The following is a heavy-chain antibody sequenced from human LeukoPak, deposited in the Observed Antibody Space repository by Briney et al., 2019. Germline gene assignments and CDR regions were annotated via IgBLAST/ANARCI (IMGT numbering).Heavy chain of an antibody. J-gene: IGHJ4*02. Sequence: SGTLSLTCAVSGGSISSSSWWSWVRQPPGKGLEWIGEIYHSGSTNYNPSLKSRVTISVDKSKNQFSLKLSSVTAADTAVYYCARSGRGSSAGFDYWGQGTLVTVSS. V-gene: IGHV4-4*02. CDR1: GGSISSSSW. D-gene: IGHD3-10*01. CDR2: IYHSGST. CDR3: ARSGRGSSAGFDY.